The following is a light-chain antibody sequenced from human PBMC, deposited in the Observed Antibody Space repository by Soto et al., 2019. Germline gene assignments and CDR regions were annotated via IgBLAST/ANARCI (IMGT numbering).Light chain of an antibody. CDR3: QHSGTSRVT. Sequence: EVVLTHSPGTLSLSPGERATLSCRASQSINNNLAWYQHKPGQAPRLLIYSASSRAAGIPDRFSGSGSRTDVTLTISRLEPEDFSVYYCQHSGTSRVTFGPGTKVDI. J-gene: IGKJ3*01. V-gene: IGKV3-20*01. CDR1: QSINNN. CDR2: SAS.